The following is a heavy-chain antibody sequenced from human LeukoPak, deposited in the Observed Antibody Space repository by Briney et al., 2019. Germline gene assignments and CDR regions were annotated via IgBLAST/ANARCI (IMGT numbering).Heavy chain of an antibody. CDR1: GYTFTSYA. D-gene: IGHD6-19*01. CDR2: INTNTGNP. J-gene: IGHJ4*02. CDR3: ARGVAGTRSGPSYYFDY. Sequence: ASVKVSCKASGYTFTSYAMNWVRQAPGQGLEWMGWINTNTGNPTYAQGFTGRFVFSLDTSVSTAYLQICSLKAEDTAVYYCARGVAGTRSGPSYYFDYWGQGTLVTVSS. V-gene: IGHV7-4-1*01.